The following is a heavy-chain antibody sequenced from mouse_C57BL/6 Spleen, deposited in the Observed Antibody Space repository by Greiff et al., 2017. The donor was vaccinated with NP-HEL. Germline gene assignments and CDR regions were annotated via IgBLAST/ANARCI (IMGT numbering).Heavy chain of an antibody. D-gene: IGHD2-12*01. J-gene: IGHJ4*01. Sequence: VQLQQSGAELVKPGASVKLSCKASGYTFTSYWMQWVKQRPGQGLEWIGEIDPSDSYNNYSQQFKGKATLTVDTSASTAYMQLSSLTSEDAAVYYGGIVGYYYAMDYWGQGTSVTVSS. CDR3: GIVGYYYAMDY. CDR1: GYTFTSYW. V-gene: IGHV1-50*01. CDR2: IDPSDSYN.